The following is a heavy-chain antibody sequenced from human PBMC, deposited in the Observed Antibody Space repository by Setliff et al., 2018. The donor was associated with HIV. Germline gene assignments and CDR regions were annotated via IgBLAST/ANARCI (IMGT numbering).Heavy chain of an antibody. J-gene: IGHJ3*02. V-gene: IGHV1-2*04. CDR1: GYTFTDYF. CDR2: INPSNGAT. CDR3: AREYDVLSGSYISAFDI. D-gene: IGHD3-3*01. Sequence: ASVKVSCKASGYTFTDYFIHWVRQAPGQELEWVGRINPSNGATDFGQKFQGWITMTRDTSSRTAYLEVNRLTSDDTAVYYCAREYDVLSGSYISAFDIWGQGTMVTVSS.